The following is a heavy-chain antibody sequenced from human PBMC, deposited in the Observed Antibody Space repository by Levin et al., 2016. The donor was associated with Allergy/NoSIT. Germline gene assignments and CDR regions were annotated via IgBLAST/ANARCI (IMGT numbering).Heavy chain of an antibody. V-gene: IGHV1-46*01. Sequence: WVRQAPGQGLEWMGIINPSGGSTSYAQKFQGRVTITADESTSTAYMELSSLRSEDTAVYYCARGRSLDTAPDYWGQGTLVTVSS. CDR2: INPSGGST. CDR3: ARGRSLDTAPDY. J-gene: IGHJ4*02. D-gene: IGHD5-18*01.